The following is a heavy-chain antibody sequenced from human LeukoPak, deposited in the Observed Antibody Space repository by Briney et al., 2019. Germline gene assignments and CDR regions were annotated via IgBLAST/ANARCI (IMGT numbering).Heavy chain of an antibody. Sequence: ETLSLTCTVSSYSISSGFYWGWIRQPPGKGLEWIGSIHHSGSTYYSPSLKSRLTISVDTSKNQFSLKLSSVTAADTAVYYCARGGYSYGYGAPSFDYWGQGTLVTVSS. V-gene: IGHV4-38-2*02. CDR2: IHHSGST. J-gene: IGHJ4*02. D-gene: IGHD5-18*01. CDR1: SYSISSGFY. CDR3: ARGGYSYGYGAPSFDY.